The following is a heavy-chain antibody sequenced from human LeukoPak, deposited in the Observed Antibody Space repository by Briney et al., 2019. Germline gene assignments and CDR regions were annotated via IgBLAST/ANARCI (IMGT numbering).Heavy chain of an antibody. V-gene: IGHV3-21*01. Sequence: PGGSLRLSCAASGFTFSSYSMNWVRQAPGKGLEWVSSISSSSSYIYYADSVKGRFTISRDNAKNSLYLQMNSLRAEDTAVYYCARIGYCSSTRCYLFDYWGQGTLVTVSS. J-gene: IGHJ4*02. CDR1: GFTFSSYS. D-gene: IGHD2-2*01. CDR2: ISSSSSYI. CDR3: ARIGYCSSTRCYLFDY.